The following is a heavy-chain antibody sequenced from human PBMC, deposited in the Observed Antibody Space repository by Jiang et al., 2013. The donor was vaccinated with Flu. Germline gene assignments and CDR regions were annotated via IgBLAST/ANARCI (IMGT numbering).Heavy chain of an antibody. CDR1: GDSVSSNSAA. Sequence: PGLVKPSQTLSLTCAISGDSVSSNSAAWNWIRQSPSRGLEWLGRTYYRSKWYNDYAVSVKSRITINPDTSKNQFSLQLNSVTPEDTAVYYCARARSSGSSPLSYYYYMDVWGKGTTVTVSS. CDR2: TYYRSKWYN. D-gene: IGHD1-26*01. CDR3: ARARSSGSSPLSYYYYMDV. J-gene: IGHJ6*03. V-gene: IGHV6-1*01.